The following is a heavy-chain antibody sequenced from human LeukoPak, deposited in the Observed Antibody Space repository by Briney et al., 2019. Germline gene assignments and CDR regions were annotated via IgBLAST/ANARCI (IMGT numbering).Heavy chain of an antibody. CDR3: ARALYSYEFDY. J-gene: IGHJ4*02. CDR2: IYYGGST. Sequence: SETLSLTCTVSGGSISSSNYYWGWIRQPPGKGLEWIVSIYYGGSTYYNPSLKSRVTISVDTSKNQFSLRLSSVTAADTAVYYCARALYSYEFDYWGQGTLVTVSS. D-gene: IGHD5-18*01. CDR1: GGSISSSNYY. V-gene: IGHV4-39*07.